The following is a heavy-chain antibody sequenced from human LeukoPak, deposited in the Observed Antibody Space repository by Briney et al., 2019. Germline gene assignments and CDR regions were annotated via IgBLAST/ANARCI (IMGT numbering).Heavy chain of an antibody. D-gene: IGHD5-18*01. CDR1: GYTVTELS. Sequence: ASVNVSCNVSGYTVTELSMHWVRQAPGKGLEWMGGFDPEDGETIYAQKFQGRVTMTEDTSTDTAYMELSSLRSEDTAVYYCATKTDRGYSYAGAFDIWGQGTMVTVSS. J-gene: IGHJ3*02. CDR3: ATKTDRGYSYAGAFDI. CDR2: FDPEDGET. V-gene: IGHV1-24*01.